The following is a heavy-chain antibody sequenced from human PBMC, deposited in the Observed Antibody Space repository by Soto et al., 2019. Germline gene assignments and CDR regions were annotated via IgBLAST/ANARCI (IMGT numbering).Heavy chain of an antibody. Sequence: QVQLQESGPGLVKPSGTLALTCAVSGVSVTRSNWWSWVRQSPGKGLEWIGEVYHSGSTRYNPSLNSRVTLSVDISRNQFSLRLTSVTAADTAVSYCAREGIYSSFDPWGQGILVTVSS. CDR3: AREGIYSSFDP. J-gene: IGHJ5*02. CDR1: GVSVTRSNW. V-gene: IGHV4-4*02. CDR2: VYHSGST. D-gene: IGHD5-12*01.